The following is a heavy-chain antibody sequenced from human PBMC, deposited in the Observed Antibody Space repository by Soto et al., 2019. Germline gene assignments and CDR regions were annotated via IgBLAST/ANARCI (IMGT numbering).Heavy chain of an antibody. CDR1: GFTFSSYS. D-gene: IGHD2-8*01. J-gene: IGHJ4*02. Sequence: EVQLVESGGGLVQPGGSLRLSCAASGFTFSSYSMNWVRQAPGKGLEWVSYISSSSSTIYYAVSVKGRFTISRDNAKNSLYLQMNSLRAEDTAVYYCARGRMTKYCTNGVCYFDYWGQGTLVTVSS. CDR3: ARGRMTKYCTNGVCYFDY. V-gene: IGHV3-48*01. CDR2: ISSSSSTI.